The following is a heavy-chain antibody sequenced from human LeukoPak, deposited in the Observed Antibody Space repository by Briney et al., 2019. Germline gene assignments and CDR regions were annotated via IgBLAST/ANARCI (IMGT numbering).Heavy chain of an antibody. CDR1: GFAFSTHA. D-gene: IGHD3-3*01. V-gene: IGHV3-23*01. CDR3: AKDRIPDGFYSLDH. CDR2: IFGSGAGI. Sequence: QPGGSLRLSCTASGFAFSTHAMNWVRQAPGKGLEWVSVIFGSGAGINYADSVKGRFTISRDNSKNTLYLQMNTLRAEDTAIYYCAKDRIPDGFYSLDHWGQGALVTVSS. J-gene: IGHJ4*02.